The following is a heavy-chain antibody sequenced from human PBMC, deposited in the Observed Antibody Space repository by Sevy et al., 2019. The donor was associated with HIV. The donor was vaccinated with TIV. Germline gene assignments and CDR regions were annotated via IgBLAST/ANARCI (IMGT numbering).Heavy chain of an antibody. CDR1: GFTFSTYA. V-gene: IGHV3-23*01. CDR2: VSGSAGST. Sequence: GGSLRLSCAASGFTFSTYAMNWVRQAPGKGLEWVSAVSGSAGSTYYADSVKGRFTIARDNSKNTLYRQMNSLRAEDTAVYYCAKGDRTFYGMDFWGQGTTVTVSS. CDR3: AKGDRTFYGMDF. D-gene: IGHD2-15*01. J-gene: IGHJ6*02.